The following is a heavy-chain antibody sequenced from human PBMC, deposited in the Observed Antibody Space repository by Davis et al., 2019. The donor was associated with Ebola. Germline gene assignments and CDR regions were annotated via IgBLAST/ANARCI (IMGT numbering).Heavy chain of an antibody. Sequence: PGGSLRLSCAASGFTFSSYSMNWVRQAPGKGLEWVSYISSSSSTIYYADSVKGRFTISRDNSKNTLYLQMNSLGVEDTAVYYCARTHCSGGSCYLDYWGQGTLVTVSS. V-gene: IGHV3-48*01. CDR2: ISSSSSTI. CDR1: GFTFSSYS. CDR3: ARTHCSGGSCYLDY. D-gene: IGHD2-15*01. J-gene: IGHJ4*02.